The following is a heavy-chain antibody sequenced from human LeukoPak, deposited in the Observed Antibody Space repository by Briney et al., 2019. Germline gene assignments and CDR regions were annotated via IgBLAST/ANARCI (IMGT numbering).Heavy chain of an antibody. V-gene: IGHV4-39*01. D-gene: IGHD2-21*01. CDR3: ARQGGLWWWGDWFDP. J-gene: IGHJ5*02. Sequence: SETLSLTCTVSGGSISSSSYYWGWIRQPPGKGLEWIGSIYYSGSTYYNPSLKSRVTISVDTSKNQFSLKLSSVTAADTAVYYCARQGGLWWWGDWFDPWGQGTLVTVSS. CDR2: IYYSGST. CDR1: GGSISSSSYY.